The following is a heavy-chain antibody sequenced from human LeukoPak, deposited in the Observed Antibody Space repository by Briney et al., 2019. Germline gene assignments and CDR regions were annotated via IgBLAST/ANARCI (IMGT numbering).Heavy chain of an antibody. D-gene: IGHD3-10*01. CDR3: TTDPGSGRRGDY. CDR1: GFTFNNAW. J-gene: IGHJ4*02. CDR2: IKTKIDGGTT. V-gene: IGHV3-15*01. Sequence: KSGGSLRLSCAASGFTFNNAWMSWVRQAPGKGLEWVGRIKTKIDGGTTDYAAPVKGRFTISRDDAKNMLYLQLNSLKTEDTALYYCTTDPGSGRRGDYWGQGTLVTVSS.